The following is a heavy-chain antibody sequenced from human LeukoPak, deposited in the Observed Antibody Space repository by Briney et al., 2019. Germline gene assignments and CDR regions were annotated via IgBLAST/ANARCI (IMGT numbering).Heavy chain of an antibody. CDR2: IIPIFGTA. Sequence: SVKVSCKASGGTFSSYAISWVRQAPGQGLEWMGGIIPIFGTANYAQKFQGRVTITADESTSTAYMELSSLRSEDTAVYYCARSGYRYCSSTSCLIDAFDIWGQGTMVTVSS. CDR3: ARSGYRYCSSTSCLIDAFDI. J-gene: IGHJ3*02. CDR1: GGTFSSYA. V-gene: IGHV1-69*13. D-gene: IGHD2-2*01.